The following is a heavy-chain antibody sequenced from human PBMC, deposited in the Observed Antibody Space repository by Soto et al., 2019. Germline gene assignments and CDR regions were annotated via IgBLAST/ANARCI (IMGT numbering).Heavy chain of an antibody. CDR2: ISTYSGNT. Sequence: QVQLVQSGAEVKKPGASVKVSCKTSGYTFTNYGFSWVRQAPGQGLEWMGWISTYSGNTDYTQKLQGRVTMTTDTSTSTAYMELRSLRSDDTAVYYCARVQSNWDLDYWGQGTLVTVSS. J-gene: IGHJ4*02. CDR1: GYTFTNYG. D-gene: IGHD1-1*01. CDR3: ARVQSNWDLDY. V-gene: IGHV1-18*01.